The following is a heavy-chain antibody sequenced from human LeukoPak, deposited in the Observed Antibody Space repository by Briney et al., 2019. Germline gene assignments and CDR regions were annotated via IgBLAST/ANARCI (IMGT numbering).Heavy chain of an antibody. CDR3: GWCYAPFDP. V-gene: IGHV4-31*03. Sequence: SETLSLTCIVSGDFLSIRGHYGSWIRQLPGKGLEWIGYIYYSGSSGSTHYNPSLKSRLTISLDTSKSQFSLMLTSVTAADTAVYYCGWCYAPFDPWGQGTLVTVSS. D-gene: IGHD4/OR15-4a*01. CDR2: IYYSGSSGST. J-gene: IGHJ5*02. CDR1: GDFLSIRGHY.